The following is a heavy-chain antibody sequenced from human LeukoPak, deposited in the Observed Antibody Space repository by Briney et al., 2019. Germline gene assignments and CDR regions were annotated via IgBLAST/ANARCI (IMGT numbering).Heavy chain of an antibody. D-gene: IGHD3-16*01. CDR1: GFTFSSYE. CDR2: IRSSGSTI. Sequence: TGGSLRLSCAASGFTFSSYEMNWVRQAPGKGREWVSYIRSSGSTIYYADSVKGRFTISRDNFKNTLYLQMNSLRAEDTAVYYCAKDRDDYVWGSYLGAFDIWGQGTMVTVSS. CDR3: AKDRDDYVWGSYLGAFDI. J-gene: IGHJ3*02. V-gene: IGHV3-48*03.